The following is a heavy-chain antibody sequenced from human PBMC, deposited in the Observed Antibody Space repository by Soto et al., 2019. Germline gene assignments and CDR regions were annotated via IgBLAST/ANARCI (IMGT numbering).Heavy chain of an antibody. J-gene: IGHJ1*01. CDR1: GFNFKKFA. Sequence: GGSLRLSCEASGFNFKKFAMGWVRHAPGEGLEWVSGISCCGGSTFYADSVKGRFSLARDDSKNTLSLQLNSLRVEDTAHYYCAKADGEQWLIPHLDNWGQGTQVTVSS. D-gene: IGHD6-19*01. CDR2: ISCCGGST. V-gene: IGHV3-23*01. CDR3: AKADGEQWLIPHLDN.